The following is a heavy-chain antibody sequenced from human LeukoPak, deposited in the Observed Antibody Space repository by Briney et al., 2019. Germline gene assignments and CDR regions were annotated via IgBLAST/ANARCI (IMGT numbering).Heavy chain of an antibody. V-gene: IGHV3-23*01. CDR1: GFTFSSYA. CDR3: AKDPYSNYRGYYFDY. D-gene: IGHD4-11*01. J-gene: IGHJ4*02. CDR2: ISGSGGST. Sequence: GGSLRLSCAASGFTFSSYATSWVRQAPGKGLEWVSAISGSGGSTYYADSVKGRFTISRDNSKNTLYLQMNSLRAEDTAVYYCAKDPYSNYRGYYFDYWGQGTLVTVSS.